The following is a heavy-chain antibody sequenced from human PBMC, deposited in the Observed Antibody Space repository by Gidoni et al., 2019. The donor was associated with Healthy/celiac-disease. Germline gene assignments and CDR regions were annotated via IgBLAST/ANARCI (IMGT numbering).Heavy chain of an antibody. CDR3: ARRGYYYDSSGSDAFDI. J-gene: IGHJ3*02. D-gene: IGHD3-22*01. CDR2: IYPGDSDT. V-gene: IGHV5-51*03. Sequence: EVQLVQSGAEVKKPGESLKISCKGSGYSFTSYWIGWVRQMPGKGLEWMGIIYPGDSDTRYSTSFQGQVTISADKSSSTAYLQWSSLKASDTAMYYCARRGYYYDSSGSDAFDIWGQGTMVTVSS. CDR1: GYSFTSYW.